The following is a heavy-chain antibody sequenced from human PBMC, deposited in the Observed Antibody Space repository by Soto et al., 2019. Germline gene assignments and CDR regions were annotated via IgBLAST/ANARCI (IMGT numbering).Heavy chain of an antibody. Sequence: GAPVKVSCRASGYTFTSYGISWVRKAPVQGREWMGWISDYDGNTNYALTLQGRVTMTTDTSTSTAYMDLRSLRSDYTAVDYWARIPDQYRSRYYKHGMDVWGQGTTVTVSS. J-gene: IGHJ6*02. V-gene: IGHV1-18*01. CDR1: GYTFTSYG. D-gene: IGHD6-13*01. CDR2: ISDYDGNT. CDR3: ARIPDQYRSRYYKHGMDV.